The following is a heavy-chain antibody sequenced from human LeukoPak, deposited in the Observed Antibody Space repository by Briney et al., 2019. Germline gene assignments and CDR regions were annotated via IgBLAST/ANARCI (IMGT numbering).Heavy chain of an antibody. CDR1: GFTFSSYA. V-gene: IGHV3-30*01. CDR3: AREGQPYNWYDP. D-gene: IGHD6-13*01. J-gene: IGHJ5*02. Sequence: GGSLRLSCAASGFTFSSYAMHWVRQAPGKGLEWVAVISYDGSNKYYADSVKGRFTISRDDSKKTLYLQMNSLRAEDTAVYYCAREGQPYNWYDPWGQGTLVTVSS. CDR2: ISYDGSNK.